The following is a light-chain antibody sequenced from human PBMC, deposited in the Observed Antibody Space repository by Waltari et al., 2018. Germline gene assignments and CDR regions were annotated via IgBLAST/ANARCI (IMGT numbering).Light chain of an antibody. V-gene: IGKV1-5*03. CDR1: QHIHSW. CDR3: QKYNRPWR. CDR2: KAS. Sequence: DIQLAQSPSTVSASVGDRVTITCRARQHIHSWLAWYQQKPGKAPKALIYKASNLHSGVPPRFSGSGFGTEFTLTIRSLQPDDFATYYCQKYNRPWRFGQGTRV. J-gene: IGKJ1*01.